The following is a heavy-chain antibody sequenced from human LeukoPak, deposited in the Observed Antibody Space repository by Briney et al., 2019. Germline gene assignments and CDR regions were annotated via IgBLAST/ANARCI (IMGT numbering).Heavy chain of an antibody. V-gene: IGHV3-23*01. CDR1: DFTFYDYA. J-gene: IGHJ4*02. CDR3: ARAGYYYDSSGYYQSDY. D-gene: IGHD3-22*01. CDR2: ISGTGYTT. Sequence: GGSLRLSCTASDFTFYDYAINWVRQSPGKGLEWVSAISGTGYTTYYADSVKGQFTISRDNSKNTLYLQMNSLRAEDTAVYYCARAGYYYDSSGYYQSDYWGQGTLVIVSS.